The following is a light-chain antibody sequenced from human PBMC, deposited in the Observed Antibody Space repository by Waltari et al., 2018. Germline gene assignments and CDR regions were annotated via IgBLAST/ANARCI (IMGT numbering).Light chain of an antibody. V-gene: IGKV2-28*01. CDR2: LGS. Sequence: DVVMTQSPLSLPVTLGEPASISCSSSQSLLYSNGYNYVNWYLQRPGQSPQLLIYLGSNRASGVPGRFSGSGSGTDFTLKISRVEAEDVGVYYCMQGLHFPLTFGPGTKVDIK. J-gene: IGKJ3*01. CDR3: MQGLHFPLT. CDR1: QSLLYSNGYNY.